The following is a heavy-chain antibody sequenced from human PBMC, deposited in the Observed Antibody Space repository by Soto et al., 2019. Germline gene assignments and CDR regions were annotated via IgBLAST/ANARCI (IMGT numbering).Heavy chain of an antibody. CDR3: ARDLGHFDRGGSYFDY. CDR2: IWYDGSNK. CDR1: GFTFSNYG. D-gene: IGHD3-16*01. V-gene: IGHV3-33*01. J-gene: IGHJ4*02. Sequence: QVQLVESGGGVVQPGRSLRLSCTTSGFTFSNYGFHWARQAPGKGLEWVAVIWYDGSNKYYTESVKGRFTISRDDSKNTLYLQMNSQRAEDTAVYYCARDLGHFDRGGSYFDYWGQGTLVTVSS.